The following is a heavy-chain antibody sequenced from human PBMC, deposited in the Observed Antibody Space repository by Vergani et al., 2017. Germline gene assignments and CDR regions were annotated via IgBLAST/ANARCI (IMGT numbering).Heavy chain of an antibody. D-gene: IGHD2-15*01. V-gene: IGHV3-48*03. J-gene: IGHJ4*02. CDR2: ISRSGSTI. CDR1: GFTFSSYE. CDR3: ARFARLGYCSGGSCFHFDY. Sequence: EVQLVESGGGLVQPGGSLRLSCAASGFTFSSYEMNWVRQAPGKGLEWVSYISRSGSTIYYADSVKGRFTISRDNAKNSLYLQMNSLRAEDTAVYYCARFARLGYCSGGSCFHFDYWGQGTLVTVSS.